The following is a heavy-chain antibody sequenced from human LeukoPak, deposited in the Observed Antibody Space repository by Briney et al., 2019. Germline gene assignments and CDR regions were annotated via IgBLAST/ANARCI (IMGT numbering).Heavy chain of an antibody. CDR2: INPSGGST. J-gene: IGHJ4*02. D-gene: IGHD4-17*01. CDR3: AREEVVYGDNTKHVYFDH. CDR1: GYTFTSYY. V-gene: IGHV1-46*01. Sequence: ASVKVSCKASGYTFTSYYMHWVRQAPGQGLEWMGIINPSGGSTSYAQKFQGRVTMTRDTSTSTVYMELSSLRSEDTAVYYCAREEVVYGDNTKHVYFDHWGQGIPITVSS.